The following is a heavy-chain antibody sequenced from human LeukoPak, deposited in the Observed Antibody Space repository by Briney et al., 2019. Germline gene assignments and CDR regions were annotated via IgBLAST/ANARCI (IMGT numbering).Heavy chain of an antibody. Sequence: SETLSLTCTVSGGSIRSYYWSWIRQPPGKGLEWIGYIYYSGSTCYNPSLKRRVTISVDTSKNQFSLKLSSVTAADTAVYYCARHLSGYDYPLDYWGQGTLVTVSS. V-gene: IGHV4-59*08. CDR1: GGSIRSYY. CDR2: IYYSGST. J-gene: IGHJ4*02. CDR3: ARHLSGYDYPLDY. D-gene: IGHD5-12*01.